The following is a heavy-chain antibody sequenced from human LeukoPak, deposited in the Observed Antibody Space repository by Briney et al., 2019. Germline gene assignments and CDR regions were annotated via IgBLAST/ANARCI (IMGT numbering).Heavy chain of an antibody. J-gene: IGHJ4*02. CDR1: GFTFTNYG. Sequence: GGSLRLSCAAAGFTFTNYGMDWVRQAPGKGLEWVSYISSGSSDIHYADSVNGRFAISRDNAKNSLYLQMNSLRDDDTAVYYCARDYRTGSYIDYWGQGILVTVSS. CDR2: ISSGSSDI. V-gene: IGHV3-48*02. D-gene: IGHD3-10*01. CDR3: ARDYRTGSYIDY.